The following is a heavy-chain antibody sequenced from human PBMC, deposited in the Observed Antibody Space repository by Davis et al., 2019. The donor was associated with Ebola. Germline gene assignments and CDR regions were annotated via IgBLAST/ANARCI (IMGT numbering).Heavy chain of an antibody. CDR2: IWYDGSNK. CDR3: AKTERIFGVVNYYGMDV. CDR1: GFTFSSYG. V-gene: IGHV3-30*02. D-gene: IGHD3-3*01. J-gene: IGHJ6*02. Sequence: GESLKISCAASGFTFSSYGMHWVRQAPGKGLGWVAVIWYDGSNKYYADSVKGRFTISRDNSKNTLYLQMNSLRAEDTAVYYCAKTERIFGVVNYYGMDVWGQGTTVTVSS.